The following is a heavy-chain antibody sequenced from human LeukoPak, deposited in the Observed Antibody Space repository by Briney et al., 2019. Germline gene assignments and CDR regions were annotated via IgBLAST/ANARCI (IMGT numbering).Heavy chain of an antibody. CDR1: GASISSYY. V-gene: IGHV4-59*01. Sequence: SETLPLTCTVSGASISSYYWSWIRQPPGKGLEWIGYIFHSGSTNYNPSLKSRVTISVDTSKNQLSLKLSSVTAADAAVYYCARGAPGGNDYGDYWGQGTLVTVSS. J-gene: IGHJ4*02. CDR3: ARGAPGGNDYGDY. CDR2: IFHSGST.